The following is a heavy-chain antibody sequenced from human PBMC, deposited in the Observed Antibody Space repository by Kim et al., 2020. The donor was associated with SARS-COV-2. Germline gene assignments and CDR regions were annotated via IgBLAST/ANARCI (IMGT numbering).Heavy chain of an antibody. CDR1: GGSFSGYY. Sequence: SETLSLTCAVYGGSFSGYYWSWIRQPPGKGLEWIGEINHSGSTNYNPSLKSRVTISVDTSKNQFSLKLSSVTAADTAVYYCARGARVAAAGGYCYHGM. CDR3: ARGARVAAAGGYCYHGM. D-gene: IGHD6-13*01. V-gene: IGHV4-34*01. J-gene: IGHJ6*01. CDR2: INHSGST.